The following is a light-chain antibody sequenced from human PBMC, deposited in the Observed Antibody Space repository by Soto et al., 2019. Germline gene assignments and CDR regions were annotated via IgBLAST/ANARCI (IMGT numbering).Light chain of an antibody. CDR2: DAS. Sequence: EIVLTQSPATLSLSPGERATLSCRASQSVSSYLAWYQQKPGQAPRLLIYDASNRATGIPARFSGSGSGTDFTLTISSLEPEDFAVYYCQQRSNWPPGYTFXQGTKVDIK. CDR3: QQRSNWPPGYT. J-gene: IGKJ2*01. CDR1: QSVSSY. V-gene: IGKV3-11*01.